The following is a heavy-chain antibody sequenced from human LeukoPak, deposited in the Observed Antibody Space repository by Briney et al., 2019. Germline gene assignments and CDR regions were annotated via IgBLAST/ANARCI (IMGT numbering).Heavy chain of an antibody. CDR3: ARSDYYDSSGSDY. CDR1: GFTFSSYE. J-gene: IGHJ4*02. V-gene: IGHV3-48*03. Sequence: GGSLRLSCAAPGFTFSSYEMNWVRQAPGKGLEWVSYISSSGSTIYYADSVKGRFTISRDNSKNTLYLQMNSLRAEDTAVYYCARSDYYDSSGSDYWGQGTLVTVSS. D-gene: IGHD3-22*01. CDR2: ISSSGSTI.